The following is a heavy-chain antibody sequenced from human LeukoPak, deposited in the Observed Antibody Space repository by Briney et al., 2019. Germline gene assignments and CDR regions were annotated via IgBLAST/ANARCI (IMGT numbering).Heavy chain of an antibody. CDR3: ARRPYSSSSGRMHYFDY. CDR2: IYYSGST. D-gene: IGHD6-6*01. CDR1: GGSISSSSYY. J-gene: IGHJ4*02. Sequence: SETLSLTCTVSGGSISSSSYYWGWIRQPPGQGLEWIGSIYYSGSTYYNPSLKSRVTISVDTSKNQFSLKLSSVTAADTAVYYCARRPYSSSSGRMHYFDYWGLGTLVTVSS. V-gene: IGHV4-39*01.